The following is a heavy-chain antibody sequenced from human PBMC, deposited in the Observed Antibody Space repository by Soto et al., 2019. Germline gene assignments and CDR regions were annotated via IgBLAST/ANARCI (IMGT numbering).Heavy chain of an antibody. CDR2: ISSSSSYI. D-gene: IGHD4-4*01. J-gene: IGHJ5*02. CDR3: AREEMTTVTNNWFDP. CDR1: GFTFSSYS. Sequence: GGSLRLSCAASGFTFSSYSMNWVRQAPGKGLEWVSSISSSSSYIYYADSVKGRFTISRDNAKNSLYLQMNSLRAEDTAVYYCAREEMTTVTNNWFDPWGQGTLVTVSS. V-gene: IGHV3-21*01.